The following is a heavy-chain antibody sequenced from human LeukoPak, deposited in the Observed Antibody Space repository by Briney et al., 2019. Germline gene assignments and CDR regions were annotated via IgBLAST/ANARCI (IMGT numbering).Heavy chain of an antibody. V-gene: IGHV5-51*01. D-gene: IGHD3-9*01. CDR3: ARQGYDILTGYSARASNWFDP. CDR2: IYPGDSDT. Sequence: GESLKISCKGSGYSFTSYWIGWVRQMPGKGLEWMGIIYPGDSDTRYSPSFQGQVTISADKSISTAYLQWSSLKASDTAMYYCARQGYDILTGYSARASNWFDPWGQGTLVTVSS. CDR1: GYSFTSYW. J-gene: IGHJ5*02.